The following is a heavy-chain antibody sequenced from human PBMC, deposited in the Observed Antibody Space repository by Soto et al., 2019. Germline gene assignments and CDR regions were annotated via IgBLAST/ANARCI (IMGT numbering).Heavy chain of an antibody. CDR2: ISYDGSDK. D-gene: IGHD6-19*01. CDR3: GKFSDIEVPGMGDWFDP. CDR1: GFTFTSYG. V-gene: IGHV3-30*18. J-gene: IGHJ5*02. Sequence: QVQLEESGGGVVQPGRSLRLSCKASGFTFTSYGMHWVRQALGKGLEWVALISYDGSDKLYADSVEGRFTISRDNSKNTVYLQMNSLRIEDTAMYHCGKFSDIEVPGMGDWFDPWGQGTLVTVTS.